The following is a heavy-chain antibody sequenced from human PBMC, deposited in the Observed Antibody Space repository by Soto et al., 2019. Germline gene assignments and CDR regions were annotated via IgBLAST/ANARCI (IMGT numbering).Heavy chain of an antibody. Sequence: EMQLVEYGGGLVQPGGSLRLSCAASGFSLSDYWMNWVRQAPGKGLEWVAIIKQDGSDRYYVDSVKGRFTISRDNAKNSLYLQMSSLRVEDTALYYCARGRGWLHDYWGQGTLVTVSS. D-gene: IGHD6-19*01. CDR3: ARGRGWLHDY. CDR2: IKQDGSDR. V-gene: IGHV3-7*01. J-gene: IGHJ4*02. CDR1: GFSLSDYW.